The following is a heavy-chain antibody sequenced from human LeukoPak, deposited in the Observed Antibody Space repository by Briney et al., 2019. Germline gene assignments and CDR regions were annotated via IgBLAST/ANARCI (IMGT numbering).Heavy chain of an antibody. CDR2: ISDDGSYT. D-gene: IGHD2-21*01. CDR1: GFIFSSHW. V-gene: IGHV3-74*01. CDR3: ASFGISWRSSY. J-gene: IGHJ4*02. Sequence: GGSLRLSCAASGFIFSSHWVHWVRHAPGKWLVWVSRISDDGSYTSNVDSVKGRFTISRDNVNNMLYLHMNSLRAEDTAVYYCASFGISWRSSYWGQGTLVTVSS.